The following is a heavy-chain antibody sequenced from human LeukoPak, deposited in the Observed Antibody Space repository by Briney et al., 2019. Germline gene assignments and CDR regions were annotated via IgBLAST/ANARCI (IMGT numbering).Heavy chain of an antibody. CDR2: IKQDGSER. D-gene: IGHD6-19*01. V-gene: IGHV3-7*01. J-gene: IGHJ3*02. CDR1: GFTFSSYW. CDR3: ARDRKQWLVRRGAFDI. Sequence: GGSLRLSCAAFGFTFSSYWMSWVRQAPGKGLEWVANIKQDGSERYYVDSVRGRFTISRDNAKNSLYLQMNSLRAEDTAVYYCARDRKQWLVRRGAFDIWGQGTMVTVSS.